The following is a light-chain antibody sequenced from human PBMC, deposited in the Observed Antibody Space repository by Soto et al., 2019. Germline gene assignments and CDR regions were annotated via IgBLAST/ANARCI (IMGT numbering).Light chain of an antibody. Sequence: AIRMTQSPSSFPASTGDRVSITCRASQGIRSYLAWYQQKQGKAPKLLIYAASTLQSGVPSRLRGSGYGTDLTITISCMKYEDFETYYCQQYYSYTRTFGHGTKVDIK. J-gene: IGKJ1*01. CDR1: QGIRSY. CDR3: QQYYSYTRT. CDR2: AAS. V-gene: IGKV1-8*01.